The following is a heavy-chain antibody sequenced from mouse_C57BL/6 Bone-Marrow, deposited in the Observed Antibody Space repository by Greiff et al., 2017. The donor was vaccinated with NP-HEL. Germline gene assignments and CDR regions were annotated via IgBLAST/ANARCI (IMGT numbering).Heavy chain of an antibody. J-gene: IGHJ4*01. CDR1: GYAFSSYW. V-gene: IGHV1-80*01. CDR3: ARWRYFGMDY. Sequence: VQLVESGAELVKPGASVKISCKASGYAFSSYWMNWVKQRPGKGLEWIGQIYPGDGDTNYNGKFKGKATLTADKSSSTAYMQLSSLTSEDSAVYFCARWRYFGMDYWGQGTSVTVSS. D-gene: IGHD1-1*01. CDR2: IYPGDGDT.